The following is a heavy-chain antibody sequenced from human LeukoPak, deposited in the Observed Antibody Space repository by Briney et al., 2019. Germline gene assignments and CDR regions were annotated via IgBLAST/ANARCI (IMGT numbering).Heavy chain of an antibody. D-gene: IGHD2-2*01. J-gene: IGHJ5*02. CDR3: ARAFGVVVPAAISGWFDP. V-gene: IGHV1-18*04. Sequence: ASVKVSCKASGYTFTSYGISWVRQAPGQGLEWMGWIRAYNGNTNYAQKLQGRVTMTTDTSTSTAYMELRSLRSDDTAVYYCARAFGVVVPAAISGWFDPWGQGTLVTVSS. CDR1: GYTFTSYG. CDR2: IRAYNGNT.